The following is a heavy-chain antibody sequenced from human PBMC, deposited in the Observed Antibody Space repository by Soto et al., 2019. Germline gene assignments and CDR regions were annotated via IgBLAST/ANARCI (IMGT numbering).Heavy chain of an antibody. J-gene: IGHJ4*02. CDR3: TFNIRNAAYYDILTGYFFH. CDR2: ISYDGSNK. V-gene: IGHV3-30*04. Sequence: GGSLRLSCAASGFTLSGYAMDWVRQAPGKGLEWVAVISYDGSNKYYADSVKGRFTISRDNSKNTLYLQMNSLRAEDTAVYYCTFNIRNAAYYDILTGYFFHWGQGTLVTVSS. D-gene: IGHD3-9*01. CDR1: GFTLSGYA.